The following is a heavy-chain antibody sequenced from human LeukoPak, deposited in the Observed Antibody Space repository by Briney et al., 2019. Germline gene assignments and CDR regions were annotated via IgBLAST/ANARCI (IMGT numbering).Heavy chain of an antibody. V-gene: IGHV4-34*01. CDR1: GGSFSGCY. J-gene: IGHJ3*02. CDR2: INHSGST. Sequence: SETLSLTCAVYGGSFSGCYWSWIRQPPGKGLEWIGEINHSGSTNYNPSLKSRVTISVDTSKNQFSLKLSSVTAADTAVYYCAREGLIAAAGNDAFDIWGQGTMVTVSS. CDR3: AREGLIAAAGNDAFDI. D-gene: IGHD6-13*01.